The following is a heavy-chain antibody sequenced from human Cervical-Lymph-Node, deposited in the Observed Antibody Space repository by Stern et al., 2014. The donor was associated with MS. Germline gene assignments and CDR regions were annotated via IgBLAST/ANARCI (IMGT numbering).Heavy chain of an antibody. V-gene: IGHV3-33*01. J-gene: IGHJ5*02. Sequence: QVQLVESGGGVVQPGRSLRLSCAASGFTFSSYGMHWVRQAPGQGMEWMAVIWHDGSTTSYAASVKGRFTISRDNSKNALYLQMNSLRAEDTAVYYCARDGGSHSGWGDWFDPWGQGTLVTVSS. CDR2: IWHDGSTT. D-gene: IGHD6-19*01. CDR1: GFTFSSYG. CDR3: ARDGGSHSGWGDWFDP.